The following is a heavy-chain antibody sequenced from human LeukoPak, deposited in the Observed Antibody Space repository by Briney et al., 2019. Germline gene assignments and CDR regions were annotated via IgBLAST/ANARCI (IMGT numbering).Heavy chain of an antibody. Sequence: GSLRLSCAASGFTFSSYSMNWVRQAPGKGLEWVSYISSSSSTIYYADSVKGRFTISRDNAKNSLYLQMNSLRDEDTAVYYCARTDMGYYYYGMDVWGQGTTVTVSS. J-gene: IGHJ6*02. CDR2: ISSSSSTI. CDR3: ARTDMGYYYYGMDV. CDR1: GFTFSSYS. V-gene: IGHV3-48*02. D-gene: IGHD2-15*01.